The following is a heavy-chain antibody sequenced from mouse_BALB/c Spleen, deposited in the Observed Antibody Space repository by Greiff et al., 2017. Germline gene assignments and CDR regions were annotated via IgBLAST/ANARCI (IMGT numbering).Heavy chain of an antibody. CDR3: TRGTTARAMDY. V-gene: IGHV1-42*01. CDR1: GYSFTGYN. CDR2: INPSNGGT. Sequence: EVQLQQSGPELEKPGASVKISCKASGYSFTGYNMNWVKQRPGQGLEWIGGINPSNGGTNFNEKFKSKATLTVDKSSSTAYMQLSSLTSEDSAVYYCTRGTTARAMDYWGQGTSVTVSS. D-gene: IGHD1-2*01. J-gene: IGHJ4*01.